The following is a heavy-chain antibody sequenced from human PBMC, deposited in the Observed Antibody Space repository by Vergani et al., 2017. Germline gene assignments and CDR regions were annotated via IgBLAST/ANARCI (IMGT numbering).Heavy chain of an antibody. CDR1: GFTFSSYS. J-gene: IGHJ6*03. CDR3: AKLQGHCSSTSCEGYYYYMDV. Sequence: EVQLVESGGGLVKPGGSLRLSCAASGFTFSSYSMNWVRQAPGKGLEWVSSISSSSSYIYYADSVKGRFTISRDNSKNTLYLQMNSLRAEDTAVYYCAKLQGHCSSTSCEGYYYYMDVWGKGTTVIVSS. V-gene: IGHV3-21*01. D-gene: IGHD2-2*01. CDR2: ISSSSSYI.